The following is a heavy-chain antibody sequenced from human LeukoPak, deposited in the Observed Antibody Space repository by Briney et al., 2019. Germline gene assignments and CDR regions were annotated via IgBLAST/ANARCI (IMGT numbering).Heavy chain of an antibody. D-gene: IGHD3-22*01. CDR1: GGSISRYY. CDR2: IYNIGST. CDR3: ARVDYYDSSGFRDYWYFDL. Sequence: SETLSLTCTVSGGSISRYYWSWIRQPPGKGLEWIGYIYNIGSTNYNPSLKSRVTISVDTSKNQISLKVSSVTAADTAVYYCARVDYYDSSGFRDYWYFDLWGRGTLVTVSS. V-gene: IGHV4-59*01. J-gene: IGHJ2*01.